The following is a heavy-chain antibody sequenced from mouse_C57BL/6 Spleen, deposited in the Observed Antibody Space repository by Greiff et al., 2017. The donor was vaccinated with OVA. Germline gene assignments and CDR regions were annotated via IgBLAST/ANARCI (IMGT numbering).Heavy chain of an antibody. Sequence: VQLVESGAELVRPGASVTLSCKASGYTFTAYEMHWVKQTPVHGLEWIGAIDPETGGTAYNQKFKGKAILTADKSSSTAYMELRSLTSEDSAVYYCTATAQALYFDYWGQGTTLTVSA. CDR3: TATAQALYFDY. CDR2: IDPETGGT. V-gene: IGHV1-15*01. CDR1: GYTFTAYE. D-gene: IGHD3-2*02. J-gene: IGHJ2*01.